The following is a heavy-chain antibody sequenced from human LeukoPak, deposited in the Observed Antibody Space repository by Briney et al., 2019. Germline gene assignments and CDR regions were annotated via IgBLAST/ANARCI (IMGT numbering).Heavy chain of an antibody. CDR1: GFTFSIYA. CDR2: ISGVGGRT. CDR3: AKDHRWNDAPCYFDC. Sequence: GGSLRLSCAASGFTFSIYAMSWVRQAPGKGLEWVSGISGVGGRTYYADSMQGRFTISRDTSRNTLYPQMNSLRVEDTAVYYCAKDHRWNDAPCYFDCWGQGTLVTVSS. J-gene: IGHJ4*02. V-gene: IGHV3-23*01. D-gene: IGHD1-1*01.